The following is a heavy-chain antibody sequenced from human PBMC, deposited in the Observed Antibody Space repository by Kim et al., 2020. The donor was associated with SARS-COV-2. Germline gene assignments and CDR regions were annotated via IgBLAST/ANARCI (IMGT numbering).Heavy chain of an antibody. J-gene: IGHJ4*02. CDR3: STPVGYYYDSSGY. CDR2: ISSSSSYI. CDR1: GFTFSSYS. V-gene: IGHV3-21*01. D-gene: IGHD3-22*01. Sequence: GGSLRLSCAASGFTFSSYSMNWVRQAPGKGLEWVACISSSSSYIYDADSVKGRFTISRDNAKNSLYLQMNSLRAEHTAVDYCSTPVGYYYDSSGYWGQGTLVTVSS.